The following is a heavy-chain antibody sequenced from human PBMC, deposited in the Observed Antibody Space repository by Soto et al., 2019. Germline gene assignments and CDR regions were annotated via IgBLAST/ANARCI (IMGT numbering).Heavy chain of an antibody. CDR2: IGTAGDT. CDR1: GFTFSSYD. CDR3: ASAGGWPEEYDY. V-gene: IGHV3-13*01. Sequence: HPGGSLRLSCAASGFTFSSYDMHWVRQATGKGLEWVSAIGTAGDTYYPGSVKGRFTISRENAKNSLYLQMNSLRAGDTAVYYCASAGGWPEEYDYWGQGTLVTVSS. J-gene: IGHJ4*02. D-gene: IGHD6-19*01.